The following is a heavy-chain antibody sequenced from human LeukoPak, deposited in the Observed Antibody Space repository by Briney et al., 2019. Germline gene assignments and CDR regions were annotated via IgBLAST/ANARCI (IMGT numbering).Heavy chain of an antibody. D-gene: IGHD3-22*01. Sequence: PGGSLRLSCAASGFTFSSYAMSWVRQAPGKGLEWVSAISGSGGSTYYADSVRGRFTISRDNSKNTLYLQMNSLRAEDTAVYYCAKDRPYYDSSGYSTFDYWAREPWSPSPQ. V-gene: IGHV3-23*01. CDR3: AKDRPYYDSSGYSTFDY. CDR1: GFTFSSYA. CDR2: ISGSGGST. J-gene: IGHJ4*02.